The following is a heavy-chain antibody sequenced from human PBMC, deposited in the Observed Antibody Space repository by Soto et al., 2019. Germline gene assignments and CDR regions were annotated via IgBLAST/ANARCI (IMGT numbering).Heavy chain of an antibody. Sequence: PSETLSLTCAVSGGSISSSNWWSWVRQPPGKGLGWIGEIYHSGSTNYNPSLKSRVTISVDTSKNQFSLKLSSVTAADTAVYYCARRYGGNFDYWGQGTLVTVSS. V-gene: IGHV4-4*02. CDR3: ARRYGGNFDY. D-gene: IGHD1-26*01. CDR1: GGSISSSNW. J-gene: IGHJ4*02. CDR2: IYHSGST.